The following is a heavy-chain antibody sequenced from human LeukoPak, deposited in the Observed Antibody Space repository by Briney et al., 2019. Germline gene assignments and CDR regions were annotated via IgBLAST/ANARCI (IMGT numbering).Heavy chain of an antibody. CDR3: ARGVVANYFDY. Sequence: SETLSLTCTVSGGSISSYYLSWIRQPPGKGLEWIGYIYYSGSTNYNPSLKSRVTISVDTSKNQFSLKLSSVTAADTAVYYCARGVVANYFDYWGQGTLVSVSS. V-gene: IGHV4-59*01. CDR2: IYYSGST. CDR1: GGSISSYY. J-gene: IGHJ4*02. D-gene: IGHD3-22*01.